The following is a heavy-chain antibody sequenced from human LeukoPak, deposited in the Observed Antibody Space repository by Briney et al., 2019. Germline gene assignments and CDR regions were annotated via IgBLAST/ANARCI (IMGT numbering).Heavy chain of an antibody. V-gene: IGHV4-59*01. CDR3: ARGDWYFDL. Sequence: SETLSLTCTVSGGSISSYYCSWIRQPPGKGLEWIGYVSYSGSTNYNPSLESRVTMSVDTSKKQFSLKVSSVTSADTAVYYCARGDWYFDLWGRGTLVTVSS. CDR1: GGSISSYY. J-gene: IGHJ2*01. CDR2: VSYSGST.